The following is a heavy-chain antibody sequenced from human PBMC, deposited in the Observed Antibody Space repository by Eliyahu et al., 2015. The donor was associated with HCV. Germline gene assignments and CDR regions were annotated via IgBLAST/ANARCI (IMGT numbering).Heavy chain of an antibody. J-gene: IGHJ4*02. CDR3: ARQDYDSSGSYYDY. Sequence: QVQLQESGPGLVKPSEXLSLTCTVXGGSINSYYWNWIRQPAGKGLEWIGRIYSSGTTNYNPSLKSRVTMSVDTSKNQFSLTLTSVTATDTAVYYCARQDYDSSGSYYDYWGQGTLVTVSS. D-gene: IGHD3-22*01. V-gene: IGHV4-4*07. CDR2: IYSSGTT. CDR1: GGSINSYY.